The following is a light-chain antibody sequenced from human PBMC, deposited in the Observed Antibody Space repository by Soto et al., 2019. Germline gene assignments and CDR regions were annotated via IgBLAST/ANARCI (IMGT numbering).Light chain of an antibody. Sequence: DIQMTQSPSSLSASVGDRVTIACRASQSISSYLNWYQLKPGKAPKLLIYAASSLQSGVPSRFSGSGSGTVFTLTISSLQHEDFEIYSCQQSFNTPWTLGQGTKVDIK. CDR3: QQSFNTPWT. J-gene: IGKJ1*01. V-gene: IGKV1-39*01. CDR2: AAS. CDR1: QSISSY.